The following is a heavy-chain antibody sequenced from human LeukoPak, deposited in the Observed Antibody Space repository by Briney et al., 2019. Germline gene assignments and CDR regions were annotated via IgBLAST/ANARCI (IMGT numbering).Heavy chain of an antibody. J-gene: IGHJ4*02. D-gene: IGHD1-1*01. CDR3: ARDIGSGTTGTTGVLVN. CDR2: ISSSSSVI. CDR1: GFTFGDYA. Sequence: GGSLRLSCTASGFTFGDYAMNWVRQTPGKGLEWVSYISSSSSVIYYADSVKDRFTISRDNAKNSLYLQMSSLRAEDTAVYYCARDIGSGTTGTTGVLVNWGQGTLVTVSS. V-gene: IGHV3-48*01.